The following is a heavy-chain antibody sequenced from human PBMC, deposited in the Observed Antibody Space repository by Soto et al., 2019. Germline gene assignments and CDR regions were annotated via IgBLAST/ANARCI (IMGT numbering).Heavy chain of an antibody. CDR1: GYTFRNYG. CDR2: ISPYNGNT. CDR3: ARDLVSGSGFWRAYNGGYFDY. Sequence: ASVKVSCKASGYTFRNYGITWVRQAPGQGLEWMAWISPYNGNTNYAQDLQSRVTMTTDTSTSTAYMELRSLTSEDTAMYYCARDLVSGSGFWRAYNGGYFDYWGQGTLVTVSS. D-gene: IGHD3-3*01. J-gene: IGHJ4*02. V-gene: IGHV1-18*01.